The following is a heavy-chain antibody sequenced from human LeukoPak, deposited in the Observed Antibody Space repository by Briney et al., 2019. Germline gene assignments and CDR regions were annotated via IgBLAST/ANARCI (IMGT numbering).Heavy chain of an antibody. CDR3: ARVRIGQQLDKYYYYAMDV. V-gene: IGHV1-2*02. Sequence: ASVKVSCKASGYTFTDYYMHWVRQAPGQGLEWMEWINPNSGGTNYAQKFQGRVTMTTDTPISTAYMEVSRLRSDDTAVYYCARVRIGQQLDKYYYYAMDVWGQGTTVTVSS. CDR1: GYTFTDYY. D-gene: IGHD6-13*01. CDR2: INPNSGGT. J-gene: IGHJ6*02.